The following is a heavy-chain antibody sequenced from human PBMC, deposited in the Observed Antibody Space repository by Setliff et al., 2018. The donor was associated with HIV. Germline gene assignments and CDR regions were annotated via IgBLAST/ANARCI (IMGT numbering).Heavy chain of an antibody. V-gene: IGHV1-69*02. CDR3: ARCGAGEWPLYMDV. D-gene: IGHD3-16*01. Sequence: WASVKVSCKASGGTFSSYTINWVRQAPGQGLEWMGRSIPILGIGNDEQAQKFKGRVTFTADKSTSTVYMELSSLRSEDTAVYYCARCGAGEWPLYMDVWGKGTAVTVSS. J-gene: IGHJ6*03. CDR1: GGTFSSYT. CDR2: SIPILGIG.